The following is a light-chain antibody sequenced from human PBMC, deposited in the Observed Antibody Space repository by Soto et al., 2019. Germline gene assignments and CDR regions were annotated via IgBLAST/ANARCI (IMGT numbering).Light chain of an antibody. CDR2: AAS. CDR3: QKYNSALLT. J-gene: IGKJ4*01. V-gene: IGKV1-27*01. CDR1: QGIGDY. Sequence: DIQMTQSPSSLSASVRDRVTITCRASQGIGDYLAWYQQKPGKVPKLLIYAASTLQSGVPSRFSGSGYGTDFTLTISSLQPEDVATYYCQKYNSALLTFGGGTKVEIK.